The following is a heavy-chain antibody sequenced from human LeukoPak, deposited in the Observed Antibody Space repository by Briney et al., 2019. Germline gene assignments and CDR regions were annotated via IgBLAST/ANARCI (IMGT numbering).Heavy chain of an antibody. CDR3: AREGHSSSWFHGMDV. D-gene: IGHD6-13*01. CDR1: GFTFSSYW. J-gene: IGHJ6*02. Sequence: GGSLRLSCAASGFTFSSYWMSWVRHAPGKGLEWVANIKQDGSEKYYVDSVKGRFTISRDNAKNSLYLQMNSLRAEDTAVYYCAREGHSSSWFHGMDVWGQGTTVTVSS. CDR2: IKQDGSEK. V-gene: IGHV3-7*05.